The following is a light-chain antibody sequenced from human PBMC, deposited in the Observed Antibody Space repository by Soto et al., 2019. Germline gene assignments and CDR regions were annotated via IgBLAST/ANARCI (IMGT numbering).Light chain of an antibody. Sequence: DIQVTQSPSSLSASVGDRVTVTCRTSPSVNNYLNWYQQKPGRAPKLLIYASTNLQSGVPTRFSGSGFGTYFSLTISSLQPEDFATYYCQQSYSSLYTFGQGTKLEIK. CDR1: PSVNNY. CDR3: QQSYSSLYT. V-gene: IGKV1-39*01. J-gene: IGKJ2*01. CDR2: AST.